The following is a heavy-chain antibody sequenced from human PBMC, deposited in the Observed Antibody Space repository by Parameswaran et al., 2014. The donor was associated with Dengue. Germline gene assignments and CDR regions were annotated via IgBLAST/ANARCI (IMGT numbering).Heavy chain of an antibody. CDR1: GYSISSDYY. D-gene: IGHD2-15*01. V-gene: IGHV4-38-2*01. CDR3: ARQDGGAHFDY. CDR2: LSHSGHT. Sequence: SQTLSLTCAVSGYSISSDYYWGWIRQPPGKGLEWIGSLSHSGHTYSNPSLKSRVIISVDTSKNQFSLKLSSVTASDTAVYYCARQDGGAHFDYWGQGTLVTVSS. J-gene: IGHJ4*02.